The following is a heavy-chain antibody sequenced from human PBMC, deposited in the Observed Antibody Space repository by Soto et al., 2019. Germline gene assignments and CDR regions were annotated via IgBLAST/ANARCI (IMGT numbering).Heavy chain of an antibody. V-gene: IGHV3-30*03. J-gene: IGHJ4*02. CDR1: GFTFSGYG. CDR2: VSYDGSNK. CDR3: XXXXXXXXXXXXX. Sequence: QVQLVESGGGVVQPGRSLRLSCAASGFTFSGYGMHWVRQAPGKGLEWLAVVSYDGSNKYYADSVKGRFTISRDNSKNTLXXXXXXXXXXXXXXXXXXXXXXXXXXXXXXXGQGTLV.